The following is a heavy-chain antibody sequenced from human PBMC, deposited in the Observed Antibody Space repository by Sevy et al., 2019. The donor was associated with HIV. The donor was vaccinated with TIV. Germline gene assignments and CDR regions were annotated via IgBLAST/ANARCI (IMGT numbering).Heavy chain of an antibody. CDR1: GDSISGYY. Sequence: SETLSLTCTVSGDSISGYYWSWIRQPPGKGLECIGYFFYSGSTNYNPSLKSRVTISVDTTRNQVYLKVRSVTAADTAVYYCARGIAAPRGMDVWGQGTTVTVSS. D-gene: IGHD6-13*01. J-gene: IGHJ6*02. CDR3: ARGIAAPRGMDV. CDR2: FFYSGST. V-gene: IGHV4-59*01.